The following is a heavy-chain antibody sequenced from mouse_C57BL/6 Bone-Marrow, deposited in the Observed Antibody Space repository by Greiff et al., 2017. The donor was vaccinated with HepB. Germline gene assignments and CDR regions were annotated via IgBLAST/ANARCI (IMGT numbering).Heavy chain of an antibody. CDR1: GYTFTDYE. V-gene: IGHV1-15*01. J-gene: IGHJ1*03. CDR2: IDPETGGT. D-gene: IGHD1-1*01. CDR3: TRGILRSYWYFDV. Sequence: QVQLKQPGAELVRPGASVTLSCKASGYTFTDYEMHWVKQTPVHGLEWIGAIDPETGGTAYNQKFKGKAILTADKSSSTAYMELRSLTSEDSAVYYCTRGILRSYWYFDVWGTGTTVTVSS.